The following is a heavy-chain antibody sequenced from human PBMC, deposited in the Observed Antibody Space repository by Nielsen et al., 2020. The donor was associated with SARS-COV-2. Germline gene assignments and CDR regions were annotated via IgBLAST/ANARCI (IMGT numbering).Heavy chain of an antibody. V-gene: IGHV3-48*02. Sequence: GESLKISCAASGFTFSSYSMNWVRQAPGKGLEWVSYISSSSSTIYYADSVKGQFTISRDNAKNPLYLQMNSLRDEDTAVYYCAGGWYKLGYWGQGTLVTVSS. CDR1: GFTFSSYS. D-gene: IGHD6-13*01. CDR3: AGGWYKLGY. CDR2: ISSSSSTI. J-gene: IGHJ4*02.